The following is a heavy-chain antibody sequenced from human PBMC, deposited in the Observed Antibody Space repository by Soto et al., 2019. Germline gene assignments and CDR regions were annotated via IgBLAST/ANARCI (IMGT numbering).Heavy chain of an antibody. Sequence: PGGSLRLSCAASGFTFSSYAMSWVRQAPGKGLEWVSAISGSGGSTYYADSVKGRFTISRDNSKNTLYLQMNSLRAEDTAVYFCAKRGGLDWSPNFDYWGQGTLVTVSS. CDR1: GFTFSSYA. CDR3: AKRGGLDWSPNFDY. D-gene: IGHD3-9*01. V-gene: IGHV3-23*01. CDR2: ISGSGGST. J-gene: IGHJ4*02.